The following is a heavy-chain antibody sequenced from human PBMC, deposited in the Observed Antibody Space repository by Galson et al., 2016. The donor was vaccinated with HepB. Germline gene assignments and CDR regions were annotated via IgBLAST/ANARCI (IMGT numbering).Heavy chain of an antibody. D-gene: IGHD2-2*01. Sequence: SLRLSCAASGFTSSTFWVNWVRQAPGKGLEWVASIKQDGSQKFYVDSVKGRFTISRDNSKNTLSLQMNSLRAGDTAVYYCAKDRGVVPATTSSFDTWGQGALVTVSS. CDR3: AKDRGVVPATTSSFDT. CDR1: GFTSSTFW. CDR2: IKQDGSQK. J-gene: IGHJ5*02. V-gene: IGHV3-7*03.